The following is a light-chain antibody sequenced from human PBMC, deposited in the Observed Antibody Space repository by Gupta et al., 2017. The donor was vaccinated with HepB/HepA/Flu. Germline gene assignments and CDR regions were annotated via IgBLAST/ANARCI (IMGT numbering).Light chain of an antibody. CDR2: DVT. V-gene: IGLV2-14*03. J-gene: IGLJ3*02. Sequence: QSALTQPASVSGSPGQSITISCTGSSSDIGGYNYVSWYQQHPGKAPKLIIYDVTTRPSGVSNRFSGSKSGNTASLTISGLQAEDEADYYCASFTSSTTRESVFGGGTKLSVL. CDR1: SSDIGGYNY. CDR3: ASFTSSTTRESV.